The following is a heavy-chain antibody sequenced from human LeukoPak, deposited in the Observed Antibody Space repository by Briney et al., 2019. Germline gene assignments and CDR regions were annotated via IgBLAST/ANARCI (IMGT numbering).Heavy chain of an antibody. CDR1: GFTFSSYT. V-gene: IGHV3-21*01. CDR3: AREDASAFDI. J-gene: IGHJ3*02. Sequence: PGGSLRLSCAASGFTFSSYTMNWVRQAPGKGLEWVSSISGSSNHIYYADSMKGRFTISRDNAKNSLFLQMNTLRAEDTAVYYCAREDASAFDIWGQGTMVSVSS. CDR2: ISGSSNHI.